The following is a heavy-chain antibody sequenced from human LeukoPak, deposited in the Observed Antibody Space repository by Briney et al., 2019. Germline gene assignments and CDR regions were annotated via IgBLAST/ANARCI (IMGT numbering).Heavy chain of an antibody. CDR3: ARDRNLNIVVVPAGDY. D-gene: IGHD2-2*01. CDR2: ISAYNGNT. CDR1: GYTFTSYG. Sequence: GASVKVSCKASGYTFTSYGISWVRQAPGQGLEWMGWISAYNGNTNYAQKLQGRVTMTTDTSTSTDYMELRSLRSDDTAVYYCARDRNLNIVVVPAGDYWGQGTLVTVSS. J-gene: IGHJ4*02. V-gene: IGHV1-18*01.